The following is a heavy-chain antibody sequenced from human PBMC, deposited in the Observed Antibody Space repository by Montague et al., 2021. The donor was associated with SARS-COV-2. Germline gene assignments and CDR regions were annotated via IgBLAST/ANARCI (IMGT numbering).Heavy chain of an antibody. J-gene: IGHJ3*02. V-gene: IGHV5-51*03. CDR1: GYSFTSYW. Sequence: QSGAEVKKPGESLKISCKGSGYSFTSYWIGWVRQMPGKGLEWMGIIYPVDSDTRYSPSFQGQVTISADKSISTAYLQWSSLTASDTAMYYCPRRLEYYDYVWGSYLIWGQGTMVTVSS. CDR3: PRRLEYYDYVWGSYLI. CDR2: IYPVDSDT. D-gene: IGHD3-16*01.